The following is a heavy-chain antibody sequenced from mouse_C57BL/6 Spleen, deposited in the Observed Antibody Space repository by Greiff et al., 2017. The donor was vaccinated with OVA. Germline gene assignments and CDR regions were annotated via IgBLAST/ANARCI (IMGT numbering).Heavy chain of an antibody. CDR1: GYSITSGYY. J-gene: IGHJ2*01. Sequence: VQLQQSGPGLVKPSQSLSLTCSVTGYSITSGYYWNWIRQFPGNKLEWMGYISYDGSNNYNPSLKNRISITRDTSKNQFFLKLNSVTTEDTATYYCASYYSNFYYFDYWGQGTTLTVSS. CDR3: ASYYSNFYYFDY. D-gene: IGHD2-5*01. V-gene: IGHV3-6*01. CDR2: ISYDGSN.